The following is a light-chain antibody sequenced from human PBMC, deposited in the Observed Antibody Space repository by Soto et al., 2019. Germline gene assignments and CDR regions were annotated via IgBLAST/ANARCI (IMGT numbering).Light chain of an antibody. Sequence: DIQMTQSPSSLSASVGDRVTITCRASQSISFYLNWYQQKPGKAPRLLIYAASNLQSGVPSRFSASGSGTDFTLTLRSLQPEDFATYYCQQGYCTPWTFGQGTKVEIK. CDR3: QQGYCTPWT. V-gene: IGKV1-39*01. J-gene: IGKJ1*01. CDR1: QSISFY. CDR2: AAS.